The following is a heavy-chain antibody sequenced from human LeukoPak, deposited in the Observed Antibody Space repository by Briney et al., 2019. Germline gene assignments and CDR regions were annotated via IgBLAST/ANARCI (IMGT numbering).Heavy chain of an antibody. CDR2: IYYSGST. D-gene: IGHD3-22*01. CDR1: GGSISSSSYY. V-gene: IGHV4-39*07. Sequence: SETLSLTCTVSGGSISSSSYYWGWIRQPPGKGLEWIGSIYYSGSTTYNPSLKSRVTISVDTSKNQFSLKLSSVTAADTAVYYCARATYYYDSSGSYVRYYFDYWGQGTLVTVSS. CDR3: ARATYYYDSSGSYVRYYFDY. J-gene: IGHJ4*02.